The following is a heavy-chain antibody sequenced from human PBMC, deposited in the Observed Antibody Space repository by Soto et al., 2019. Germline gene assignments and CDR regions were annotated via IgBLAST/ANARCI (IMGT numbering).Heavy chain of an antibody. J-gene: IGHJ6*02. V-gene: IGHV5-51*01. CDR1: GYSFTSYW. D-gene: IGHD3-3*01. Sequence: GESLKISCKGSGYSFTSYWIGWVRQMPGKGLEWMGIIYPGDSDTRYSPSFQGQVTISADKSISTAYLQWSSLKASDTTMYYCARHPSQYYDFWSGYYYDYYYYGMDVWGQGTTVTVSS. CDR2: IYPGDSDT. CDR3: ARHPSQYYDFWSGYYYDYYYYGMDV.